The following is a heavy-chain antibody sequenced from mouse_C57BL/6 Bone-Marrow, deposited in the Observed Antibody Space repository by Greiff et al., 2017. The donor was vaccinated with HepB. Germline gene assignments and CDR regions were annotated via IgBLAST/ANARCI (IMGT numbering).Heavy chain of an antibody. CDR1: GYTFTSYG. D-gene: IGHD1-1*01. Sequence: VKLVESGAELARPGASVKLSCKASGYTFTSYGISWVKQRTGQGLEWIGEIYPRSGNTYYNEKFKGKATLTADKSSSTAYMELRSLTSEDSAVYYCARTPPNYNGCSFDYWGQGTTPTVSS. J-gene: IGHJ2*01. CDR2: IYPRSGNT. CDR3: ARTPPNYNGCSFDY. V-gene: IGHV1-81*01.